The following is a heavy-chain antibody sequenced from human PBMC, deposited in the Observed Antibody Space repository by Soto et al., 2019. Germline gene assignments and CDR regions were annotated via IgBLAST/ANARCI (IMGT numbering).Heavy chain of an antibody. Sequence: GGSLRLSCAASGFTFSNAWMSWVRQAPGKGLEWVGRIKSKTDGGTTDYAAPVKGRFTISRDDSKNTLYLQMNSLKTEDTAVYYCTTDGSGSTYYYYYMDVWGKGTTVTVSS. J-gene: IGHJ6*03. D-gene: IGHD3-10*01. CDR2: IKSKTDGGTT. CDR1: GFTFSNAW. CDR3: TTDGSGSTYYYYYMDV. V-gene: IGHV3-15*01.